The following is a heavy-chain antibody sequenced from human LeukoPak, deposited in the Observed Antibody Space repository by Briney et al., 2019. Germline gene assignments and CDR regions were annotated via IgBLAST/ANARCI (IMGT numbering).Heavy chain of an antibody. CDR2: INPNSGGT. D-gene: IGHD3-9*01. J-gene: IGHJ4*02. CDR3: ARSILTGYYRDDY. Sequence: ASVKVSCNTSGYTFTGYYMHWERHPPGQGLERMRWINPNSGGTNYAQKFQGRVTMTRDTSISTAYMELSRLRSDDTAVYYCARSILTGYYRDDYWGQGTLVTVSS. CDR1: GYTFTGYY. V-gene: IGHV1-2*02.